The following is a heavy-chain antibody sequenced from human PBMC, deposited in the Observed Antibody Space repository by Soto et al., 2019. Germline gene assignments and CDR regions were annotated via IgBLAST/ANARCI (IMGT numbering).Heavy chain of an antibody. CDR3: ARGSLYCSSTSCSYGMDV. D-gene: IGHD2-15*01. J-gene: IGHJ6*02. V-gene: IGHV3-33*01. Sequence: QVQLVESGGGGVQPGWSLRLSCAASGFTFSDYGMHWVRQAPGEGLQWVAVIWFDGSNEHYADSVKGRFTISRDNSKNTLYLHMYSLRAGDTAVYYCARGSLYCSSTSCSYGMDVWGQGTTVTVSS. CDR2: IWFDGSNE. CDR1: GFTFSDYG.